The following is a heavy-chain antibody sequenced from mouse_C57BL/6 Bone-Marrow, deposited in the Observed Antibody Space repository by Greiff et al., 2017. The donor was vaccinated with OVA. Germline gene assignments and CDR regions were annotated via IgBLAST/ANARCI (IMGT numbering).Heavy chain of an antibody. V-gene: IGHV2-6-1*01. D-gene: IGHD1-1*01. CDR1: GFSLTSYG. CDR2: IWSDGST. Sequence: QVQLKQSGPGLVAPSQSLSITCTVSGFSLTSYGVHWVRQPPGKGLEWLVVIWSDGSTTYNSALKSRLSISKDNSKSQVFLKMNSLQTDDTAMYYCARQGYYGSSYEYYAMDYWGQGTSVTVSS. J-gene: IGHJ4*01. CDR3: ARQGYYGSSYEYYAMDY.